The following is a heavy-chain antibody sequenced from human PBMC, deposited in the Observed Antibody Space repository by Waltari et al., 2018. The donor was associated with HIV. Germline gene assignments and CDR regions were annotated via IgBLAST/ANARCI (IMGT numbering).Heavy chain of an antibody. CDR3: ARVFRGTVNYFDSRLGH. CDR2: INPNSGDT. Sequence: QVQLVQSGAEVKKPGASVKVSCKASGYTFSEYYMHWVRQAPGQGLEWMGWINPNSGDTRDAEKFKGRVTMTRDTSISTAYMELSRLRFDDTAVYYCARVFRGTVNYFDSRLGHWGQGTLVTVSS. CDR1: GYTFSEYY. D-gene: IGHD3-22*01. J-gene: IGHJ5*02. V-gene: IGHV1-2*02.